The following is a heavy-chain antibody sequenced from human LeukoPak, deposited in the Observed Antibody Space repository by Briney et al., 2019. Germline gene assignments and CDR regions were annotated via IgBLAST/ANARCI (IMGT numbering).Heavy chain of an antibody. CDR2: ITASGGST. CDR3: VNNARILSDH. D-gene: IGHD2-15*01. V-gene: IGHV3-23*01. CDR1: GFSFSSFT. Sequence: GGSLRLSCDASGFSFSSFTMNWVRQAPGKGLECVSIITASGGSTYYADSVKGRFTISRDNSKNTLYLQMNSLRAEDTAVYYCVNNARILSDHWGQGTLVTVSS. J-gene: IGHJ4*02.